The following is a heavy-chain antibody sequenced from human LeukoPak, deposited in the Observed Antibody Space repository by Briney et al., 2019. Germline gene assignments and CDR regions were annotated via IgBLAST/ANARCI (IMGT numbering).Heavy chain of an antibody. J-gene: IGHJ6*02. CDR2: INHSGST. CDR3: ARGTMEGQLGDGMDV. V-gene: IGHV4-34*01. CDR1: GGSFSGNY. D-gene: IGHD3-10*01. Sequence: PSETLSLTCAVYGGSFSGNYWSWIRQPPGKGLEWIGEINHSGSTNYNPSLKSRVTISVDTSKNQFSLKLSSVTAADTAVYYCARGTMEGQLGDGMDVWGQGTTVTVSS.